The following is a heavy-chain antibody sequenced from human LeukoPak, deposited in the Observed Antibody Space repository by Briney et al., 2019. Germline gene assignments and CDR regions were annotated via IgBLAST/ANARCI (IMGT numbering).Heavy chain of an antibody. CDR1: GFTFSSYE. Sequence: GGSLRLSCAASGFTFSSYEMNWVRQAPRKGLEWVSYISSSGSTIYYADSVKGRFTISRDNAKNSLYLQMNSLRAEDTAVYYCAIIYGDYPSDYWGQGTLVTVSS. V-gene: IGHV3-48*03. D-gene: IGHD4-17*01. CDR2: ISSSGSTI. J-gene: IGHJ4*02. CDR3: AIIYGDYPSDY.